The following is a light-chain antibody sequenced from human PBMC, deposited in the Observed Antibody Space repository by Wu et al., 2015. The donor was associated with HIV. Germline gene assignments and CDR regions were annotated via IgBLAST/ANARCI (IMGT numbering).Light chain of an antibody. V-gene: IGKV3-20*01. CDR2: GAS. CDR1: QSVSSSF. Sequence: EIVLTQSPGILSLSPGEKATLSCRASQSVSSSFLAWYQQKPGQAPRLLIFGASSRATGITDRISGSGSGTDFTLTISRLEPEDFAVYYCQQYGSSPLTFGGGTKVEDQT. CDR3: QQYGSSPLT. J-gene: IGKJ4*01.